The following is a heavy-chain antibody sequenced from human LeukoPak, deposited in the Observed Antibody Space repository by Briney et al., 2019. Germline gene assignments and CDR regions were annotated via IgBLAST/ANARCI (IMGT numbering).Heavy chain of an antibody. V-gene: IGHV1-2*06. D-gene: IGHD6-25*01. CDR3: ARPRASAYNWFDP. Sequence: ASVKVSCKASGYTFIGYYMHWVRQAPGQGLEWMGRINPNSGGTNYAQKFQGRVTMTRDTSISTAYMELSRLRSDDTAVYYCARPRASAYNWFDPWGQGTLVTVSS. J-gene: IGHJ5*02. CDR2: INPNSGGT. CDR1: GYTFIGYY.